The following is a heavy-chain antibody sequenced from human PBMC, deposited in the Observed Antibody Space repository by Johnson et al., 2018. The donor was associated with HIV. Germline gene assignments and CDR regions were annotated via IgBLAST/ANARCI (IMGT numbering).Heavy chain of an antibody. CDR3: ARDASYYGSANDAFDI. Sequence: EVQLVESGGDLVKPGGSLRLSCAASGFTFSDAWMNWVRQAPGKGLEWVSVIYSGGSTYYADSVKGRFTISRDNSKNTLYLQMNSLRAEDTAVYYCARDASYYGSANDAFDIWGQGTLVSVSS. V-gene: IGHV3-66*01. CDR2: IYSGGST. CDR1: GFTFSDAW. D-gene: IGHD3-10*01. J-gene: IGHJ3*02.